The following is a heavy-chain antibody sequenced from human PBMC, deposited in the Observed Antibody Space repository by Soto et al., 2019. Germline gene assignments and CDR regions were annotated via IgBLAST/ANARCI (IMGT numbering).Heavy chain of an antibody. J-gene: IGHJ6*02. Sequence: SVKVSCKASGGTFSSYAISWVRQAPGQGLEWMGGIIPIFGTANYAQKFQGRVTITADKSTSTAYMELSSLRSEDTAVYYCATDCSSTSCYLYGMDVWGQGTTVTVSS. CDR1: GGTFSSYA. CDR2: IIPIFGTA. CDR3: ATDCSSTSCYLYGMDV. D-gene: IGHD2-2*01. V-gene: IGHV1-69*06.